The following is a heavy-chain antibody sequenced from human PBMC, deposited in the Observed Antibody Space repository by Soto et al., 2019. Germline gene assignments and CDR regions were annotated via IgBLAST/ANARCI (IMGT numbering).Heavy chain of an antibody. Sequence: TGGSLRLSCAASGFTFSNAWMNWVRQAPGKGLEWVGRIKSRTDGETTDYVAPVKGRFSISRDDSKNMVYLQMNSVKIEDTAVYYCTTGTGTVADWGQGTQVTVSS. CDR2: IKSRTDGETT. CDR1: GFTFSNAW. CDR3: TTGTGTVAD. J-gene: IGHJ4*02. V-gene: IGHV3-15*07. D-gene: IGHD1-7*01.